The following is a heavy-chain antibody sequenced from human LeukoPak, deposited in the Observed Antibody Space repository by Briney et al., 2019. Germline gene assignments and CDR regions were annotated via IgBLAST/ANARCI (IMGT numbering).Heavy chain of an antibody. CDR1: GFSFSSYV. D-gene: IGHD4-11*01. V-gene: IGHV3-30*18. J-gene: IGHJ4*02. CDR2: ISNDGSII. CDR3: AKSKSPYPMDYIFDF. Sequence: GGSLRLSCVASGFSFSSYVMRWVRQAPGKGLEWVAVISNDGSIIKYGDSVKGRFTISRDNSKNTLYVQMNSLRTDDAAVYYCAKSKSPYPMDYIFDFWGQGTLVTVSS.